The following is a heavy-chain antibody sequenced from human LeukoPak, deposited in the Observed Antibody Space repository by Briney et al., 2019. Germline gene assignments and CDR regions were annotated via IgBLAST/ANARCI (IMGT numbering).Heavy chain of an antibody. CDR2: ISTYNGDT. Sequence: ASVKVSCKASGYTFTYYAISWVRQAPGQGLEWMGWISTYNGDTNYAQNLQGRVTMTTDTSTSTAYMELRSLRADDTAVYYCARFVSPRGQFQLYVYSGMDFWGQGTTVTVSS. V-gene: IGHV1-18*01. J-gene: IGHJ6*02. D-gene: IGHD1-1*01. CDR1: GYTFTYYA. CDR3: ARFVSPRGQFQLYVYSGMDF.